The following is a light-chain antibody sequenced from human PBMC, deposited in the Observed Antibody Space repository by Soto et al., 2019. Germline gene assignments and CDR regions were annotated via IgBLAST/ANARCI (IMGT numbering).Light chain of an antibody. CDR2: GAS. Sequence: EIVLAHSPGTLSFSPVQRATLACRASQSVSSNLAWYQQKPGQAPRLLIYGASTRATGIPARFSGSGSGTEFTLTISSLQSEDFAVYYCQQYNNWPRTFGQGTKVDIK. CDR1: QSVSSN. J-gene: IGKJ1*01. V-gene: IGKV3-15*01. CDR3: QQYNNWPRT.